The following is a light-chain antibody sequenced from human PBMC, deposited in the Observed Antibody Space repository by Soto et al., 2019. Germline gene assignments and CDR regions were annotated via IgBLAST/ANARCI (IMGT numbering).Light chain of an antibody. CDR1: NSDIGSYNL. V-gene: IGLV2-23*01. J-gene: IGLJ3*02. CDR2: EGS. Sequence: QSALTQPASVSGSPGQSITISCTGTNSDIGSYNLVSWYQQHPGKAPKLMIYEGSERPSGVSNRFSGSKSGNTASLTISGLQAEDEADYYCCSYAGYASCVFGGGTKLTVL. CDR3: CSYAGYASCV.